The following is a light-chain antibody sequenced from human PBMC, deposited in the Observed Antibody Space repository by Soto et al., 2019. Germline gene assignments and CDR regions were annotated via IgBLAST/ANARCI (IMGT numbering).Light chain of an antibody. J-gene: IGKJ3*01. CDR1: QGIRNS. CDR3: QNYNCAPYT. CDR2: AAF. Sequence: DIQMTQSPSSLSASVGDRVTITCRASQGIRNSLAWSQQKPGKVPKLLLSAAFTLQSGVPSRFSGRGSGTDFTRTISGLQPEDVPTYYCQNYNCAPYTFGPGTQV. V-gene: IGKV1-27*01.